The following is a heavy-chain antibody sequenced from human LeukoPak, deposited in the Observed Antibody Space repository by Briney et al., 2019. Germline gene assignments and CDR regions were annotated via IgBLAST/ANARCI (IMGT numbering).Heavy chain of an antibody. D-gene: IGHD3-10*01. CDR3: ARSLSSGSLYYFDY. CDR2: IHHSGST. V-gene: IGHV4-38-2*01. CDR1: GYSISSGYY. J-gene: IGHJ4*02. Sequence: PSETLSLTCAVSGYSISSGYYWGWIWQPPGKGLEWIGSIHHSGSTYYKPSLKSRVTISVDTSKNQFSLKLTSVTAADTAVYYCARSLSSGSLYYFDYWGQGTLVTVSS.